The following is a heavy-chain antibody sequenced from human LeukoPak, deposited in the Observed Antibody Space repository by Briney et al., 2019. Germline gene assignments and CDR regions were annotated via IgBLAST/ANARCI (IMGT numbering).Heavy chain of an antibody. Sequence: SETLSLTCTVSGGSISSSSYYWGWIRQPPGTGLEWIGSIYYSGSTHYNPSLKSRVTISVDTSKNQFSLKLSSVTAADTAVYYCARTELYWFDPWGQGTLVTVSS. CDR3: ARTELYWFDP. V-gene: IGHV4-39*07. CDR2: IYYSGST. D-gene: IGHD1-14*01. CDR1: GGSISSSSYY. J-gene: IGHJ5*02.